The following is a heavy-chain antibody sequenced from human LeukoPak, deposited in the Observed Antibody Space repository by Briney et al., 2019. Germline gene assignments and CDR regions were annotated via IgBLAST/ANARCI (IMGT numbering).Heavy chain of an antibody. D-gene: IGHD3-10*01. J-gene: IGHJ4*02. CDR3: ARSYVLLWFGLDY. CDR1: GFTFSNYA. V-gene: IGHV3-33*01. CDR2: IWFDGSNK. Sequence: GRSLRLSCAASGFTFSNYAMHWVRQAPGKGLEWLAVIWFDGSNKYYADSVRGRFTISRDNSKNTLYLQMNSLRAEDTAVYYCARSYVLLWFGLDYWGQGTLVTVSS.